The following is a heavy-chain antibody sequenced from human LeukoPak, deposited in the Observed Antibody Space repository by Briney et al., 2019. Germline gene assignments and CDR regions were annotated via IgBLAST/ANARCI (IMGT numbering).Heavy chain of an antibody. D-gene: IGHD2-2*01. CDR2: IFHTGST. V-gene: IGHV4-59*08. CDR1: GGSLSNHY. CDR3: ARHGKRRLLVPASDDI. Sequence: SETLSLTCTVSGGSLSNHYWNWIRHPAGTGLEYIGRIFHTGSTNYNPSLKSRVTISVDTSKNQFSLKLSSVTAADTAVYYCARHGKRRLLVPASDDIWGQGTMVTVSS. J-gene: IGHJ3*02.